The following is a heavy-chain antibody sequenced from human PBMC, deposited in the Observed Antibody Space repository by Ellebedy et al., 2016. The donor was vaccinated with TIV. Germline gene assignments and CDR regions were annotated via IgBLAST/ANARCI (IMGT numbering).Heavy chain of an antibody. CDR3: AREGPTYEYLFDY. CDR2: MNPNSGNT. CDR1: GYTFTSYD. D-gene: IGHD5-12*01. J-gene: IGHJ4*02. V-gene: IGHV1-8*01. Sequence: ASVKVSCXASGYTFTSYDINWVRQATGQGLEWMGWMNPNSGNTGYAQKFQGRVTMTRNTSISTAYMELSSLRSDDTAVYYCAREGPTYEYLFDYWGQGTLVTVSS.